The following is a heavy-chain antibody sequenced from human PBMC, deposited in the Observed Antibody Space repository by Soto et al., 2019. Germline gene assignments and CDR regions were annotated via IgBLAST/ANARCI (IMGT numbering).Heavy chain of an antibody. J-gene: IGHJ4*02. V-gene: IGHV1-18*01. CDR3: ARYCSSTSCYAMFDY. CDR2: ISAYNGNT. CDR1: GYTFTSYG. D-gene: IGHD2-2*01. Sequence: QVQLAQSGAEVKKPGASVKVSCKASGYTFTSYGISWVRQAPGQGLEWMGWISAYNGNTNYAQKLQGRVTMTTDTSTSTAYMELRSLRSDDTAVYYCARYCSSTSCYAMFDYWGQGTLVTVSS.